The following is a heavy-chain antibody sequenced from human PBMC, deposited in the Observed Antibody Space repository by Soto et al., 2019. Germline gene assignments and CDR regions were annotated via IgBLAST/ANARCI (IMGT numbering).Heavy chain of an antibody. CDR2: ISYDGSNK. CDR3: ARDYTSSTSFQFDP. CDR1: GFTFSSYA. Sequence: QVQLVESGGGVVQPGRSLRLSCAASGFTFSSYAMHWVRQAPGKGLEWVAVISYDGSNKYYADSVKGRFTISRDNSKNTLYLQMNSLRVEDTAVYYCARDYTSSTSFQFDPWGQGTLVTVSS. D-gene: IGHD6-13*01. J-gene: IGHJ5*02. V-gene: IGHV3-30-3*01.